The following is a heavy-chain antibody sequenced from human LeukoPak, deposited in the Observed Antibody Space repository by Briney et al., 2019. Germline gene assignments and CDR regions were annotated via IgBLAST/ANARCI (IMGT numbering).Heavy chain of an antibody. D-gene: IGHD7-27*01. Sequence: GSLRLSCVVSGIIFRDAWMNWVRQTPGKGVELVGRIKSKVDGGTTDYAAPVKGRFTISSDDSKNTLYLQMSSLKTEVTATYYCTKDPPLTGGVYSAHWGQGTLVTVSS. CDR2: IKSKVDGGTT. V-gene: IGHV3-15*07. CDR1: GIIFRDAW. CDR3: TKDPPLTGGVYSAH. J-gene: IGHJ4*02.